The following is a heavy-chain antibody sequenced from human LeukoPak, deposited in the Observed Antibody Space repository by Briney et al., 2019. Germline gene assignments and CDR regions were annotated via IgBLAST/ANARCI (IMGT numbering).Heavy chain of an antibody. Sequence: GGSLRLSCAASGFTFSSYGMPWVRQAPGKGLEWVAVIWYDGSNKYYADSVKGRFTISRDNSKNTLYLQMNSLRAEDTAVYYCARWAQYSSGWYGDAFDIWGQGTMVTVSS. CDR2: IWYDGSNK. V-gene: IGHV3-33*01. CDR3: ARWAQYSSGWYGDAFDI. J-gene: IGHJ3*02. D-gene: IGHD6-19*01. CDR1: GFTFSSYG.